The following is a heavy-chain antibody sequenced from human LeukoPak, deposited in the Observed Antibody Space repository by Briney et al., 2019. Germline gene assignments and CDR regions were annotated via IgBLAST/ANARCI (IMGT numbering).Heavy chain of an antibody. V-gene: IGHV4-31*03. D-gene: IGHD4-17*01. CDR3: ARENYGDYWINWFDP. Sequence: PSETLSLTCTVSGGSISSGGYYWSWLRQHPGQGLEWIGYIYYSGSTYYNPSLKSRVTISVDTSKNQFSLKLSSVTAADTAVYYCARENYGDYWINWFDPWGQGTLVTVSS. CDR1: GGSISSGGYY. CDR2: IYYSGST. J-gene: IGHJ5*02.